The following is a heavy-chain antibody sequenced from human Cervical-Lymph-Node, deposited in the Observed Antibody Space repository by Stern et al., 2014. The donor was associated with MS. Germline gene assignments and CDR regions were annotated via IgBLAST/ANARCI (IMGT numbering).Heavy chain of an antibody. D-gene: IGHD3-10*01. Sequence: VQLVESGAEVKKPGSSVTVSCKASGGTFSLSAISLGRQAPGQGIEWMGGLIPMFRSVNYAQKLQGRVTITSDESTSTAYMELSNLRSEDTAVYFCVRSNYDGGNGFYHYAMDVWGQGTTVIVSS. V-gene: IGHV1-69*01. J-gene: IGHJ6*02. CDR1: GGTFSLSA. CDR3: VRSNYDGGNGFYHYAMDV. CDR2: LIPMFRSV.